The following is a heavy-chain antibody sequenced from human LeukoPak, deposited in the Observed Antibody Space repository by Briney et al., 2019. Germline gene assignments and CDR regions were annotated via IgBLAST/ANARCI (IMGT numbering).Heavy chain of an antibody. J-gene: IGHJ4*02. CDR1: GGSISSYY. Sequence: SETLSLTCTVSGGSISSYYWSWIRQPPGKGLEWIGYIYYSGGTNYNPSLKSRVTISVDTSKNQFSLKLSSVTAADTAVYYCARSIWGSTFDYWGQGTLVTVSS. CDR2: IYYSGGT. CDR3: ARSIWGSTFDY. V-gene: IGHV4-59*01. D-gene: IGHD3-16*01.